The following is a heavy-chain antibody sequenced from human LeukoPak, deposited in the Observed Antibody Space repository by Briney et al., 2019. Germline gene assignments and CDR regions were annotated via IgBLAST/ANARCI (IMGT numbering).Heavy chain of an antibody. V-gene: IGHV4-34*01. CDR3: ARGSSLIDY. J-gene: IGHJ4*02. CDR1: GGSFSGYY. CDR2: INHSGST. D-gene: IGHD6-13*01. Sequence: SETLSLTCAVYGGSFSGYYWSWIRQPPGKGLEWIGEINHSGSTNYNPSLKSRVTISVDTSKNQFSLKLSSVTAADTAVYYCARGSSLIDYWGQGTLVTVSS.